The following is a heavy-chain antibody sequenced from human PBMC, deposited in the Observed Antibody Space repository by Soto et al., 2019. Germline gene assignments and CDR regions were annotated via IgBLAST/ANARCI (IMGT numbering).Heavy chain of an antibody. D-gene: IGHD3-16*01. CDR3: VKPPVITASYYYYGMDV. CDR1: GFTFSTYP. V-gene: IGHV3-23*04. J-gene: IGHJ6*02. CDR2: ISGSGIST. Sequence: EVQLVESGGGLVQPGGSLRLSCAASGFTFSTYPMNWVRQAPGKGLECVSGISGSGISTYYADSVKGRFTISRDNSKNTMYLQMNSLRAEDTAVYYCVKPPVITASYYYYGMDVWGQGTTVTVSS.